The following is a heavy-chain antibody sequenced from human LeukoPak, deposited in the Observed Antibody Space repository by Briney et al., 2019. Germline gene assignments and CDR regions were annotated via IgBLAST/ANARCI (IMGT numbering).Heavy chain of an antibody. V-gene: IGHV1-2*02. CDR1: GYTFTGYY. CDR3: ARKSEYDFWSGYYSSGFDC. Sequence: ASVKVSCKASGYTFTGYYMHWVRQAPGQGLEWMGWINPNSGGTNYAQKFQGRVTMTRDTSISTAYMELSRLRSDDTAVYYCARKSEYDFWSGYYSSGFDCWGQGTLVTVSS. CDR2: INPNSGGT. J-gene: IGHJ4*02. D-gene: IGHD3-3*01.